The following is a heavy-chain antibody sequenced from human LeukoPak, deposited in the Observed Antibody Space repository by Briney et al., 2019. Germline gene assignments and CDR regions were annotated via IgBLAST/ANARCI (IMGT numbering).Heavy chain of an antibody. CDR2: ISAYNGNT. V-gene: IGHV1-18*04. J-gene: IGHJ3*02. CDR3: ARHSSSGVAFDI. CDR1: GYTFTGYY. D-gene: IGHD6-19*01. Sequence: GASVKVSCKASGYTFTGYYMHWVRQAPGQGLEWMGWISAYNGNTNYAQKLQGRVTMTTDTSTSTAYMELRSLRSDDTAVYYCARHSSSGVAFDIWGQGTMVTVSS.